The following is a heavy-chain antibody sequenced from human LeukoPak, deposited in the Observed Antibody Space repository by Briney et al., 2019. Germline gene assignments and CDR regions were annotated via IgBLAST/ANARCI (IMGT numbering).Heavy chain of an antibody. Sequence: SETLSLTCTVSGGSISSSSYYWGWIRQPPGKGLEWIGSIYYSGSTYYNPSLKSRVTISVDTSKNQFSLKLSSVTAADTAVYYCAREISYSGAFDYWGQGTLVTVSS. V-gene: IGHV4-39*07. CDR3: AREISYSGAFDY. J-gene: IGHJ4*02. CDR2: IYYSGST. CDR1: GGSISSSSYY. D-gene: IGHD3-10*01.